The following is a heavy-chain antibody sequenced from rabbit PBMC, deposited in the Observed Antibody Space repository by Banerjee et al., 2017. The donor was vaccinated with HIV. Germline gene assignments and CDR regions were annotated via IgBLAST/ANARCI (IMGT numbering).Heavy chain of an antibody. CDR3: ARDVSGAGYGYAFNL. Sequence: QSLEESGGDLVKPGASLTLTCTASGLDFSSTYWICWVRQAPGKGLEWIGCINTGSSGSTYYASWAKGRFTISKTSSTTVTLQMTSLTAADTATYFCARDVSGAGYGYAFNLWGPGTLVTVS. CDR1: GLDFSSTYW. J-gene: IGHJ4*01. CDR2: INTGSSGST. V-gene: IGHV1S40*01. D-gene: IGHD6-1*01.